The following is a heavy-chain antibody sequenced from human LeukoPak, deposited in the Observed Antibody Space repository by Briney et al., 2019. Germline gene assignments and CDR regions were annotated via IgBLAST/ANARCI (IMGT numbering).Heavy chain of an antibody. CDR1: GFTFDDYA. J-gene: IGHJ4*02. CDR3: ARDRPSSY. CDR2: ISWNSGSI. V-gene: IGHV3-9*01. Sequence: GRSLRLSCAASGFTFDDYAMHWVRQAPGKGLEWVSGISWNSGSIGYADSVKGRFTISRDNAKNSLYLQMNSLRAEDTAVYYCARDRPSSYWGQGTLVTVSS.